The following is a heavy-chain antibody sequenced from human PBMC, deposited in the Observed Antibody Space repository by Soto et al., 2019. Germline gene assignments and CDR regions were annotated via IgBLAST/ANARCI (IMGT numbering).Heavy chain of an antibody. J-gene: IGHJ6*02. CDR2: IYSSENT. Sequence: SETLSLTCSVSGGFVSSSSYSWGWIRPSPGKGLEWIGTIYSSENTYYNPSLLSRVTISVDTSKNEFSLRLSSVTAADTAVYYCARLNGYCISTNCNGYYGMDVWGQGTTVTVSS. CDR3: ARLNGYCISTNCNGYYGMDV. D-gene: IGHD2-2*03. CDR1: GGFVSSSSYS. V-gene: IGHV4-39*01.